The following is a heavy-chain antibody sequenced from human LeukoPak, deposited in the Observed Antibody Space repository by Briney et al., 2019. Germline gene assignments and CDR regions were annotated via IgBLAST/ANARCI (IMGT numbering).Heavy chain of an antibody. CDR2: IYYSGST. Sequence: KSSETLSLTCTVSGGSISSGDYYWSWIRQPPGKGLEWIGYIYYSGSTYSNPSLKSRVTISVDTPKNQFSLKLSSVTAADTAVYYCARVGGYYDSSGPDYWGQGTLVTVSS. CDR3: ARVGGYYDSSGPDY. CDR1: GGSISSGDYY. J-gene: IGHJ4*02. D-gene: IGHD3-22*01. V-gene: IGHV4-30-4*01.